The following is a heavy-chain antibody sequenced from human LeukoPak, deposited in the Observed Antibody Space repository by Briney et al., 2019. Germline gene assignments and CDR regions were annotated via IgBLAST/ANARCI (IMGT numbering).Heavy chain of an antibody. Sequence: KPSETLSLTCTVSVGSISSSSYYWGWIRQPPGKGLEWIGSIYYSGSTYYNPSLKSRVTISVDTSKNQFSLKLSSVTAADTAVYYCARAYYDILTGLYYFDYWGQGTTVTVSS. V-gene: IGHV4-39*01. CDR2: IYYSGST. D-gene: IGHD3-9*01. CDR1: VGSISSSSYY. CDR3: ARAYYDILTGLYYFDY. J-gene: IGHJ4*03.